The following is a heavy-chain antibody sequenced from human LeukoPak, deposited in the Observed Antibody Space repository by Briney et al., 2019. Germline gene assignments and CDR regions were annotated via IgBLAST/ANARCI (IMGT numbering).Heavy chain of an antibody. CDR2: ISYDGSNK. Sequence: GRSLRLSCAASGFPFGSYAMHWVRQAPGKGLEWVAVISYDGSNKYYADSVKGRFTISRDNSKNTLYLQMNSLRAEDTTVYYCARGGLPRYYYYYGMDVWGQGTTVTVSS. J-gene: IGHJ6*02. CDR1: GFPFGSYA. V-gene: IGHV3-30*19. CDR3: ARGGLPRYYYYYGMDV. D-gene: IGHD1-26*01.